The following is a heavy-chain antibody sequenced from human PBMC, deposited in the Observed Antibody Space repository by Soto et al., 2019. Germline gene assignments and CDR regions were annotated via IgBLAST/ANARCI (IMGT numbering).Heavy chain of an antibody. CDR3: XXXXXXXXXTVTTTPRFDY. CDR2: ISSSSSTI. CDR1: GFTFSSYS. Sequence: EVQLVESGGGLVQPGGSLRLSCAASGFTFSSYSMNWVRQAPGKGLEWVSYISSSSSTIYYADSVKGRFTISRDNAKNSLYLQXXXXXAEDTAVYXCXXXXXXXXXTVTTTPRFDYWGQGTLVTVSS. J-gene: IGHJ4*02. V-gene: IGHV3-48*01. D-gene: IGHD4-17*01.